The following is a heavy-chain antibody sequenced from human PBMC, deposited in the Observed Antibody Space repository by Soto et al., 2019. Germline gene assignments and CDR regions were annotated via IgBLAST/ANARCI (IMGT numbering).Heavy chain of an antibody. Sequence: VKVSCKASGGTFSSYAISCARQAPGQGLEWMGGIIPIFGTANYAQKFQGRVTITADESTSTAYMELSSLRSEDTAVYYCARELFSSGWYGYFDYWGQGTLVTVSS. CDR3: ARELFSSGWYGYFDY. D-gene: IGHD6-19*01. V-gene: IGHV1-69*01. CDR1: GGTFSSYA. J-gene: IGHJ4*02. CDR2: IIPIFGTA.